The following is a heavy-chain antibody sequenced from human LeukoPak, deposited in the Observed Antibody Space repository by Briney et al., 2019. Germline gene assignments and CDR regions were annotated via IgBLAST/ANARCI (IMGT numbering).Heavy chain of an antibody. Sequence: PSETLSLTCEVSGDSLSSGGYSWSWIRQPPGKGLEWIGYIRYSGSTYYDPSLKSRVTMSVDKSKNQFSLKLTSVTAADTAVYYCARDRANQGWISSSGSYPYYYYCMDVWGKGTTVTISS. CDR3: ARDRANQGWISSSGSYPYYYYCMDV. CDR1: GDSLSSGGYS. CDR2: IRYSGST. V-gene: IGHV4-30-4*07. J-gene: IGHJ6*03. D-gene: IGHD3-10*01.